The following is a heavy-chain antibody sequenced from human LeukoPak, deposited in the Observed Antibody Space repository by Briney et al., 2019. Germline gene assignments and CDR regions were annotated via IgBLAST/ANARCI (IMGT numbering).Heavy chain of an antibody. J-gene: IGHJ4*02. V-gene: IGHV4-61*01. CDR3: ARDSYDAAAGY. Sequence: SETLSLTCTVSGGSVSSGSYYWSWIRQPPGKGLEWIAYIYYSGSTNYNPSLKSRVTISVDTSKNQFSLKLSSVTAADTAVYYCARDSYDAAAGYWGQGTLVTVSS. CDR1: GGSVSSGSYY. CDR2: IYYSGST. D-gene: IGHD6-13*01.